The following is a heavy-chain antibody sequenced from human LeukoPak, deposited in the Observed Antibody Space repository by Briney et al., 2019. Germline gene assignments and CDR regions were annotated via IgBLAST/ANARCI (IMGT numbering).Heavy chain of an antibody. J-gene: IGHJ4*02. V-gene: IGHV1-69*05. D-gene: IGHD4-23*01. CDR3: ASPPDYGGNSGFDY. Sequence: SVKVSCKASGGTFSSYAISWVRQAPGQGLEWMGGIIPIFGTANYAQKFQGRVTITTDESTSTAYMELSSLRSEDTAVYYCASPPDYGGNSGFDYWGQGTLVTVSS. CDR1: GGTFSSYA. CDR2: IIPIFGTA.